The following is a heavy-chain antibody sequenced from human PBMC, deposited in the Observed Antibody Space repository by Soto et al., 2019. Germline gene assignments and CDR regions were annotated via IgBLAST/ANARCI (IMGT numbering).Heavy chain of an antibody. Sequence: PSETLSLTCTVSGGSVSSGSYYWSWIRQPPGKGLEWIGYIYYSGSTNYNPSLKSRVTISVDTSKNQFSLKLSSVTAADTAVYYCARGSSWFTYYSYGMDVWGQGTTVTVSS. D-gene: IGHD6-13*01. J-gene: IGHJ6*02. CDR1: GGSVSSGSYY. CDR2: IYYSGST. CDR3: ARGSSWFTYYSYGMDV. V-gene: IGHV4-61*01.